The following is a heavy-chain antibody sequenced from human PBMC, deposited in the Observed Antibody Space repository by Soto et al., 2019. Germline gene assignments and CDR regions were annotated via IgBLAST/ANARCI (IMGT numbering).Heavy chain of an antibody. CDR2: IYWDDDK. CDR3: ARRYIWGSYRYNYFDY. CDR1: GFSLSTSGVG. Sequence: QITLKESGPTLVKPTQPLTLTCTFSGFSLSTSGVGVGWIRQPPGKALEWLALIYWDDDKRYSPSLKIGLTITKDTSKNQVVLTMTNMDPVDTATYYCARRYIWGSYRYNYFDYWGQGTLVTVSS. V-gene: IGHV2-5*02. J-gene: IGHJ4*02. D-gene: IGHD3-16*02.